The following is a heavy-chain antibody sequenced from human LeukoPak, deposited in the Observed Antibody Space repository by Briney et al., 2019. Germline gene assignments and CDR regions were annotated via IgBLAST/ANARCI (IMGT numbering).Heavy chain of an antibody. D-gene: IGHD1-26*01. CDR1: GYTFTSYG. CDR3: ATSIVGATDDAFDI. Sequence: ASVKVSCKASGYTFTSYGISWVRQAPGQGLEWMGWISAYNGDTNYAQKLQGRVTMTTDTSTSTAYMELRSLRSDDTAVYYCATSIVGATDDAFDIWGQGTMVTVSS. J-gene: IGHJ3*02. CDR2: ISAYNGDT. V-gene: IGHV1-18*01.